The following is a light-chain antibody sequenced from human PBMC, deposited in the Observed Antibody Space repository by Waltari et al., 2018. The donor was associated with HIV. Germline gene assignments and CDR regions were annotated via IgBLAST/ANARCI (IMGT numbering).Light chain of an antibody. Sequence: QSVLTQAPSASGTPGQTVTISCSGSSSNIGSNTVNWFQQFPGTAPKLLIYSNNQRPSGVPDRFSGSLAISGLQSEDEADYYCAAWDDSLNGHVVFGGGTKLTVL. V-gene: IGLV1-44*01. CDR3: AAWDDSLNGHVV. CDR2: SNN. J-gene: IGLJ2*01. CDR1: SSNIGSNT.